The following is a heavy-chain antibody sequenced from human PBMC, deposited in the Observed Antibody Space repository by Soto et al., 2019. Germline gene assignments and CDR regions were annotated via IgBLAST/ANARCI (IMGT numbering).Heavy chain of an antibody. J-gene: IGHJ4*02. Sequence: EVQMMESGGNLVHPGGSLRLSCVVSGFSVTSHYMNWVRQAPGKGLEWVSIIYTGDNRNYADSVRGRFTISRDNSENTLYLKRDRLTVEDTAVYFCARSSGWNRLDYWGLGTLVTVSS. CDR3: ARSSGWNRLDY. CDR1: GFSVTSHY. V-gene: IGHV3-66*01. D-gene: IGHD6-19*01. CDR2: IYTGDNR.